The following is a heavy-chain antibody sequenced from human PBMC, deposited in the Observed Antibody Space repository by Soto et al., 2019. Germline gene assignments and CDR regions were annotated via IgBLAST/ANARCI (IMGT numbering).Heavy chain of an antibody. CDR3: ARDHGYSSGWPYNYGMDV. D-gene: IGHD6-19*01. Sequence: EASVKVSCKASGYTFTGYYMHWVRQAPGQGLEWMGWINPNSGGTNYAQKFQGWVTMTRDTSISTAYMELSRLRSDDTAVYYCARDHGYSSGWPYNYGMDVWGQGTTVTVSS. J-gene: IGHJ6*02. CDR1: GYTFTGYY. CDR2: INPNSGGT. V-gene: IGHV1-2*04.